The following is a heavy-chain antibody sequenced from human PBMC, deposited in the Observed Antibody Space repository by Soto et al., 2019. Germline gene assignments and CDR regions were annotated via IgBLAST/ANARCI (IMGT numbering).Heavy chain of an antibody. Sequence: SETLSLTCTVSGGSISSYYWSWIRQPPGKGLEWIGYIYYSGSTNYNPSLKSRVTISVDTSKNQFSLKLSSVTAADTAVYYCARRTRTTRYYYYMDVWGKGTTVTVAS. J-gene: IGHJ6*03. CDR2: IYYSGST. D-gene: IGHD1-7*01. V-gene: IGHV4-59*01. CDR1: GGSISSYY. CDR3: ARRTRTTRYYYYMDV.